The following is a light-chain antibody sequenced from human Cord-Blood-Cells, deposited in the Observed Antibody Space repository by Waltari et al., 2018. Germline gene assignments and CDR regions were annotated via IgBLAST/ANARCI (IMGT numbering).Light chain of an antibody. V-gene: IGKV3-11*01. J-gene: IGKJ1*01. Sequence: EIVLTQSPATLSLSPGERATLPCRASQSVSSYLAWYQQKPGQAPRLLIYDASNRATGIPARFSGSGSETDFTLTISSLEPEDFAVYYCQQRSNWPPWTFGQGTKVEIK. CDR2: DAS. CDR3: QQRSNWPPWT. CDR1: QSVSSY.